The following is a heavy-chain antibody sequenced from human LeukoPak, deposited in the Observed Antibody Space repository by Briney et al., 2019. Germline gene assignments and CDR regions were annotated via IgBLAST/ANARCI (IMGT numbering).Heavy chain of an antibody. CDR1: GGSFSGHY. D-gene: IGHD3-10*01. J-gene: IGHJ4*02. V-gene: IGHV4-34*01. CDR2: STHSGST. CDR3: ASALVRGYYFDY. Sequence: SETLSLTCAVYGGSFSGHYWTWIRQPPGKGLEWIGESTHSGSTNYNPSLKSRVTISVDTSKNQFSLKLTSVSAADTAVYYCASALVRGYYFDYWDQGTLVTVSS.